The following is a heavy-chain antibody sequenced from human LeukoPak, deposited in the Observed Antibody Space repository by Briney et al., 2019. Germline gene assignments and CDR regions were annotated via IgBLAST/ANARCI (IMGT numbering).Heavy chain of an antibody. Sequence: GGSLRLSCAASGFTFSTFAMSWVRQAPGKGLEWVSAISGSGTSTYFADSVKGRFTISRDNSKNTLYLQMNSLRAEDTAVYYCAKDPEQLIGYCSGGTCSLRYWGQGTLVTVSS. CDR3: AKDPEQLIGYCSGGTCSLRY. D-gene: IGHD2-15*01. J-gene: IGHJ4*02. CDR2: ISGSGTST. CDR1: GFTFSTFA. V-gene: IGHV3-23*01.